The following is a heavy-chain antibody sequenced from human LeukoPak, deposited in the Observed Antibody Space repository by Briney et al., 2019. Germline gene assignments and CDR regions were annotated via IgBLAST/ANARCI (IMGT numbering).Heavy chain of an antibody. J-gene: IGHJ4*02. Sequence: ASVKVSCKASGYTFTSYAMNWVRQAPGQGLEWMGWISTNTGNPTYAQGFTGRFVFSLDTSVSTAYLQISSLKAEDTAVYYCARDQRPSRWLLRNLPFDYWGQGALVTVSS. CDR1: GYTFTSYA. CDR3: ARDQRPSRWLLRNLPFDY. D-gene: IGHD3-22*01. CDR2: ISTNTGNP. V-gene: IGHV7-4-1*02.